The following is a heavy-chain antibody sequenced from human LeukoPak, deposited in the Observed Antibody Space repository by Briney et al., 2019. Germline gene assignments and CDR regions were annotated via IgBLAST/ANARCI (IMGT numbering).Heavy chain of an antibody. CDR2: ISYDGSNK. V-gene: IGHV3-30*03. CDR1: GFTFSSYG. J-gene: IGHJ1*01. Sequence: PGRSLRLSCAASGFTFSSYGMHWVRQAPGKGLEWVAVISYDGSNKYYADSVKGRFTISRDNSKNTLYLQMNSLRAEDTAVYYCARVAYFQHWGQGTLVTVSS. CDR3: ARVAYFQH.